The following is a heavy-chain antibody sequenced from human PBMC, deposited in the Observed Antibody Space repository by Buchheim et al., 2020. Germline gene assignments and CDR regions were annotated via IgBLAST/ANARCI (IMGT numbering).Heavy chain of an antibody. J-gene: IGHJ4*02. CDR1: GDSVSNSGYY. CDR2: IYYTGDT. CDR3: ARVVTYWGLRSYYFDR. Sequence: QVQLQESGPGLVKPSETLSLTCNVSGDSVSNSGYYWTWIRQPPGKGLEWIGDIYYTGDTRYNRALQSRVTMMVDTSINQFSLRLTSVIAADSAVYYCARVVTYWGLRSYYFDRWGQGIL. D-gene: IGHD2-21*02. V-gene: IGHV4-61*08.